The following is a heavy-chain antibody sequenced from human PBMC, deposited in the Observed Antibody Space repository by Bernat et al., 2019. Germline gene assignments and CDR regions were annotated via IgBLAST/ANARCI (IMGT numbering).Heavy chain of an antibody. D-gene: IGHD1-26*01. J-gene: IGHJ4*02. CDR3: ATAQGLQIVEATTGRQIDY. Sequence: QVQLVESGGGVVQPGRSLRLSCAASGFTFSNYGMHWVRQAPGKGLEWVAVISYDGSNKYYADSVKGRFTISRDNSKNTLYLQMNSLGAEDTAVYYCATAQGLQIVEATTGRQIDYWGQGTLVTVSS. V-gene: IGHV3-30*03. CDR1: GFTFSNYG. CDR2: ISYDGSNK.